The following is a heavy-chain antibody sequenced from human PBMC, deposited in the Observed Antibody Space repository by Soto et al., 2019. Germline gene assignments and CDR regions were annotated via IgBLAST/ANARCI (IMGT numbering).Heavy chain of an antibody. CDR2: ISENGGST. CDR3: AKMTSVPGGQLDHY. CDR1: GFTFSNYA. Sequence: GGSLRLSCAASGFTFSNYAMSWVRQAPGKGLEWVSAISENGGSTYYADSVKGRFTISRDNSKSALSLQMNSLRAEDTAVYYCAKMTSVPGGQLDHYWGHGTLVTGSS. D-gene: IGHD4-17*01. J-gene: IGHJ4*01. V-gene: IGHV3-23*01.